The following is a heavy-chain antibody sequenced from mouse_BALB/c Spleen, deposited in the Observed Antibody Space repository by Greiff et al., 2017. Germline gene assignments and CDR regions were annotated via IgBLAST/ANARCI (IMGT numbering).Heavy chain of an antibody. J-gene: IGHJ4*01. CDR3: ARWNYGYDYAMDY. CDR1: GFTFSSFG. Sequence: EVQGVESGGGLVQPGGSRKLSCAASGFTFSSFGMHWVRQAPEKGLEWVAYISSGSSTIYYADTVKGRFTISRDNPKNTLFLQMTSLRSEDTAMYYCARWNYGYDYAMDYWGQGTSVTVSS. CDR2: ISSGSSTI. D-gene: IGHD1-2*01. V-gene: IGHV5-17*02.